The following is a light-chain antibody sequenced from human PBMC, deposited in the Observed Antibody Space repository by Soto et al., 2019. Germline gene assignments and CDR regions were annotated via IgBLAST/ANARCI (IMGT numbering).Light chain of an antibody. CDR2: GAS. Sequence: EIVMTQSPATLSVSPGDRATLSCRASQTLSSNLAWYQQKPGQAPSLLIYGASTRATGIPARFSGSGSGTEFTLTISSLQSEDFALYYCQQYNSWPPLYTFGQGTKLQIK. J-gene: IGKJ2*01. V-gene: IGKV3-15*01. CDR3: QQYNSWPPLYT. CDR1: QTLSSN.